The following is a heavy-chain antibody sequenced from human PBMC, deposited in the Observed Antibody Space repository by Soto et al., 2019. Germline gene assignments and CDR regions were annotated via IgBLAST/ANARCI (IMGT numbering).Heavy chain of an antibody. CDR3: ARGTMVRGVRPYYYYGMDV. J-gene: IGHJ6*02. Sequence: GASVKVSCKASGCTFSSYAISWVRQAPGQGLEWMGGIIPIFGTANYAQKFQGRVTITADESTSTAYMELSSLRSEDTAVYYCARGTMVRGVRPYYYYGMDVWGQGTTVTVSS. V-gene: IGHV1-69*13. CDR2: IIPIFGTA. D-gene: IGHD3-10*01. CDR1: GCTFSSYA.